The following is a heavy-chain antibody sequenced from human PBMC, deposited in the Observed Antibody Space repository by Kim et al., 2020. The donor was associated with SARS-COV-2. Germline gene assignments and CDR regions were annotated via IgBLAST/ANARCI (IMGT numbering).Heavy chain of an antibody. J-gene: IGHJ2*01. V-gene: IGHV1-2*06. Sequence: ASVKVSCKASGYTFTGYYMHWVRQAPGQGLEWMGRINPNSGGTNYAQKFQGRVTMTRDTSISTAYMELSRLRSDDTAVYYCARETYSHGGWYFDLWGRGTLVTVSS. CDR3: ARETYSHGGWYFDL. CDR1: GYTFTGYY. D-gene: IGHD3-16*01. CDR2: INPNSGGT.